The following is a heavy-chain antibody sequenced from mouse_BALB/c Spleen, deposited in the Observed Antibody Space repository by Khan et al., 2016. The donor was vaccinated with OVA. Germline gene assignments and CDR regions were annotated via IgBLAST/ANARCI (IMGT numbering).Heavy chain of an antibody. Sequence: EVKLEESGGGLVQPGGSMKLSCDASGFTFSNYWMNWVRQSPEKGLEWVAEIRLKSDDYVTHYAESVKGRFTIARDDSKSSVQLKMNNLGSEDTGIYYCWIVLWGQGTTLTVSS. CDR2: IRLKSDDYVT. CDR1: GFTFSNYW. V-gene: IGHV6-6*02. J-gene: IGHJ2*01. CDR3: WIVL. D-gene: IGHD2-12*01.